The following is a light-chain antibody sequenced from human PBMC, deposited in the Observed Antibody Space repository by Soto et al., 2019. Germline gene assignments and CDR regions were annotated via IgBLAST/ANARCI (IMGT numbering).Light chain of an antibody. V-gene: IGLV1-36*01. CDR2: YDD. Sequence: VLTQPPSVSEAPRQRVTISCSGSSSNIGNNAVNWYQQLPGKAPKLLIYYDDLLPSGVSDRFSGSKSGTSASLAISGLQSEDEADYYCAAWDDSLNAVVFGGGTQLTVL. J-gene: IGLJ2*01. CDR3: AAWDDSLNAVV. CDR1: SSNIGNNA.